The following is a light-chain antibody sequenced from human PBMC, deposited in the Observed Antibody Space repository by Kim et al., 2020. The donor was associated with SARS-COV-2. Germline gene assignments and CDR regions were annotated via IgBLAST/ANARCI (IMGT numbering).Light chain of an antibody. CDR3: QAWDSSTAM. CDR1: KLGDKY. J-gene: IGLJ3*02. CDR2: QHT. V-gene: IGLV3-1*01. Sequence: GAPGQTASITGSGSKLGDKYAYWYQKKPGQSPVLVIYQHTKRPSGISQRFSGSSSGNTATLTISRAQTMDEADYYCQAWDSSTAMFGGGTQLTVL.